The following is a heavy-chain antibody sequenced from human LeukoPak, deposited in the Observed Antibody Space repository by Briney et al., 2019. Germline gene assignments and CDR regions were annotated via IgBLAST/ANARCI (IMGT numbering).Heavy chain of an antibody. CDR1: GFTFSSYS. CDR3: ARDPSIIAAAGDY. CDR2: ISSSSSYI. D-gene: IGHD6-13*01. V-gene: IGHV3-21*01. Sequence: GGSLRLSCAASGFTFSSYSMNWVRQAPGKGLEWVSSISSSSSYIYYADSVKGRFTISRDNAKNSLYLQMNSLRAGGTAVYYCARDPSIIAAAGDYWGQGTLVTVSS. J-gene: IGHJ4*02.